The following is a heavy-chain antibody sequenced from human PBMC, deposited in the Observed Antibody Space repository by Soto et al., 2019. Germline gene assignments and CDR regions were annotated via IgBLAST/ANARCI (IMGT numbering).Heavy chain of an antibody. D-gene: IGHD1-26*01. Sequence: PSETLSLTCPVSGYSISIGNYWGWIRQPPGKRLEWIGSIYQSGSTYYNPSLRSRATISVDTSKNQFSLKLSSVTAADTAVYYCAKDPRGSYRYFDYWGQGTLVTVSS. J-gene: IGHJ4*02. CDR3: AKDPRGSYRYFDY. CDR1: GYSISIGNY. V-gene: IGHV4-38-2*02. CDR2: IYQSGST.